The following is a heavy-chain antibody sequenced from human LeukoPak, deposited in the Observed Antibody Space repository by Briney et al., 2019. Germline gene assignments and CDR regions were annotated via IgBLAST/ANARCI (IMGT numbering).Heavy chain of an antibody. CDR1: GVSMSAYQ. V-gene: IGHV4-4*09. CDR3: ATSNDAKIAPFDH. D-gene: IGHD2-21*01. CDR2: INTKGET. J-gene: IGHJ4*02. Sequence: SETLSLTCTVSGVSMSAYQLSWGRQSPEKGLEWIGCINTKGETSYNPSLKSRVTTSVDTSKSQFSLRLTSVTAADTAVYYCATSNDAKIAPFDHWGQGAPVTVSS.